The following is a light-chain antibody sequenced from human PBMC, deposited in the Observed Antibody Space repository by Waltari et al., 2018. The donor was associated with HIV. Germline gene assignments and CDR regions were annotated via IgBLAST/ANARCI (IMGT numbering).Light chain of an antibody. V-gene: IGKV2-30*01. CDR1: QSLVYADGNTY. Sequence: DVVMTQSPLSLPVTLGQPASLSCKSSQSLVYADGNTYLNWFHQRPGQSPRRLIYNVYNRDSGVPDRFSGSGSDTDFTLKISRVEAEDIGVYFCIQGTHWPWTFGQGTKVEIK. CDR3: IQGTHWPWT. CDR2: NVY. J-gene: IGKJ1*01.